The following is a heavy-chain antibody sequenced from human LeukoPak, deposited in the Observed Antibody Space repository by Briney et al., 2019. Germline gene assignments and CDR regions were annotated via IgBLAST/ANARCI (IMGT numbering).Heavy chain of an antibody. V-gene: IGHV4-30-4*01. D-gene: IGHD1-26*01. J-gene: IGHJ6*03. CDR3: ARAIVGATFYYYYYMDV. CDR2: MYYSGST. CDR1: GGSISSGDYY. Sequence: SETLSLTCTVSGGSISSGDYYWSWLRQPPGKGLEWIAYMYYSGSTYYNPSLKSRVTMSADTSKNQFSLKLSSVTAADTAVYYCARAIVGATFYYYYYMDVWGKGTTVTVSS.